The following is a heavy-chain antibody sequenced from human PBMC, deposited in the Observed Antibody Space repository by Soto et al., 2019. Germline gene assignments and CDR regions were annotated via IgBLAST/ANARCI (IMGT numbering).Heavy chain of an antibody. CDR1: GFTFSSYV. CDR2: MSGSGGST. J-gene: IGHJ4*02. V-gene: IGHV3-23*01. CDR3: AKEGRYSYGTDN. Sequence: EVQLLESGGGLVQPGGSLRLSCAASGFTFSSYVMNWVRQAPGKGLEWVSAMSGSGGSTYYADSVKGRFTISRDNSKNTLYLQMSSLRAEDTAVYYCAKEGRYSYGTDNWGQGTLVTVSS. D-gene: IGHD5-18*01.